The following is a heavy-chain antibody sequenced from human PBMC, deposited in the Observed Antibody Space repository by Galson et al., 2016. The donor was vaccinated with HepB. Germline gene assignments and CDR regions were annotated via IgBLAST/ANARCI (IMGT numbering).Heavy chain of an antibody. Sequence: CAISGDSVSSNSAAWAWIRQPPSRGLEWLGRTFYRSEWYHDYALSVESRITINPDISKNQFSLQLNSVTPEDTAVYFCARETSGYYVTWGRGTLVTVSS. CDR1: GDSVSSNSAA. CDR2: TFYRSEWYH. D-gene: IGHD3-3*01. CDR3: ARETSGYYVT. V-gene: IGHV6-1*01. J-gene: IGHJ5*02.